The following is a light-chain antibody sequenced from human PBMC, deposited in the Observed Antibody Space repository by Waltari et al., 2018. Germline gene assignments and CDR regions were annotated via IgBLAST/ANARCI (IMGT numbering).Light chain of an antibody. CDR2: DAS. CDR3: QQRSNWLT. V-gene: IGKV3-11*01. J-gene: IGKJ4*01. CDR1: QSVRSY. Sequence: EIVLTQSPATLSLSPGEGATLSCRASQSVRSYLAWYQQKPGQAPRLLIYDASNRATGIPARFSGSGSGTDFTLTISSLEPEDFAVYYCQQRSNWLTFGGGTKVEIK.